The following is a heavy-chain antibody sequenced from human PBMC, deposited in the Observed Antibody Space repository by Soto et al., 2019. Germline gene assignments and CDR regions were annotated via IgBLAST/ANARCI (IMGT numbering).Heavy chain of an antibody. Sequence: ASVKVSCKASGYTFTSYAMHWVRQAPGQRLEWMGWISAYNGNTNYAQKLQGRVTMTTDTSTSTAYMELRSLRSDDTAVYYCARDQPGYCISTSCSRSRSDYYDRMDVWGRGTTVTVSS. D-gene: IGHD2-2*01. CDR3: ARDQPGYCISTSCSRSRSDYYDRMDV. V-gene: IGHV1-18*01. CDR1: GYTFTSYA. J-gene: IGHJ6*02. CDR2: ISAYNGNT.